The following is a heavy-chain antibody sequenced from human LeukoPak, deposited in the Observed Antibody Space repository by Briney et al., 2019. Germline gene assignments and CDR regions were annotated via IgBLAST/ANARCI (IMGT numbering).Heavy chain of an antibody. J-gene: IGHJ6*02. CDR2: ISAYNGNT. V-gene: IGHV1-18*01. CDR1: GYTFTSYG. CDR3: ARYIVVVVAATPANDYYYGMDV. Sequence: ASVKVSCKASGYTFTSYGISWVRQAPGQGLEWMGWISAYNGNTNYAQKLQGRVTMTTDTSTSTAYMELRSLRSDDTAVYYCARYIVVVVAATPANDYYYGMDVWGQGNTVTVSS. D-gene: IGHD2-15*01.